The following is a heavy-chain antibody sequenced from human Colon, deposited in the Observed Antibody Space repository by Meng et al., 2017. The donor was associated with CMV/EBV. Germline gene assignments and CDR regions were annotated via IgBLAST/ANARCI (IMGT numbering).Heavy chain of an antibody. D-gene: IGHD2-21*01. Sequence: GGSLRLSCATSGFKFDDHAMHWVRHPPGKGLEWVAGIYWHSGTIGYADSVRGRFTISRDNGEKSIYLEMNSLTSEDSALYYCAKDRKGGGEIDYWGQGTLVTVSS. CDR2: IYWHSGTI. J-gene: IGHJ4*02. CDR3: AKDRKGGGEIDY. V-gene: IGHV3-9*01. CDR1: GFKFDDHA.